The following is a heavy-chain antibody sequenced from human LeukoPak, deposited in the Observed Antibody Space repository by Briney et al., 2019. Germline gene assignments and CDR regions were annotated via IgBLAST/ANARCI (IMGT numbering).Heavy chain of an antibody. CDR2: IWYDGSNK. CDR3: ARGVVVVAATSYYFDY. V-gene: IGHV3-33*01. Sequence: PGGSLRLSCAASGFTFSSYGMHWVRQAPGKGLEWVAVIWYDGSNKYYADSVKGRFTISRDNSKNTLYLQMNSLRAEDTAVYYCARGVVVVAATSYYFDYWGQGTLVTVSS. J-gene: IGHJ4*02. D-gene: IGHD2-15*01. CDR1: GFTFSSYG.